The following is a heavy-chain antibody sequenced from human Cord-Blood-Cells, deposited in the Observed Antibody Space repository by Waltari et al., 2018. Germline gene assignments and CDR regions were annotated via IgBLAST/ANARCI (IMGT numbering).Heavy chain of an antibody. D-gene: IGHD3-3*01. CDR2: IYTSGST. CDR3: ARGAIFGVVIDY. CDR1: GGSLSSGRYY. V-gene: IGHV4-61*09. Sequence: QVQLQESGPGLVKPSQTLSLTCTVSGGSLSSGRYYWSWIRQPAGKGLEWIGYIYTSGSTNYNPSLKSRVTISVDTSKNQFSLKLSSVTAADTAVYYCARGAIFGVVIDYWGQGTLVTVSS. J-gene: IGHJ4*02.